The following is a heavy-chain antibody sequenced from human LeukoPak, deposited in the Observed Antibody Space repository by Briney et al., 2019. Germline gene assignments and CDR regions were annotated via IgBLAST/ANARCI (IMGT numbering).Heavy chain of an antibody. Sequence: GGSLRLSCAASGFTFNIYGMRWVRQAPGKGLVWVSGLSGSGGSTYYADSVKGRFTISRDNSKDTLYLQMNSLRAEDTAVYYCAIIAVALSLDYWGQGTLVTVSS. D-gene: IGHD6-19*01. CDR2: LSGSGGST. CDR3: AIIAVALSLDY. CDR1: GFTFNIYG. J-gene: IGHJ4*02. V-gene: IGHV3-23*01.